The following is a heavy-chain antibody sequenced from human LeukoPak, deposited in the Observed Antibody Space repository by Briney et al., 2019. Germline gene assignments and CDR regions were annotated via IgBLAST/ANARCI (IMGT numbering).Heavy chain of an antibody. D-gene: IGHD2-15*01. CDR1: GFTFRGFA. V-gene: IGHV3-30-3*02. Sequence: GGSLRLSCTSSGFTFRGFAVSWFRQAPGKGLEWVAVISYDGSNKYYADSVKGRFTISRDNSKNTLYLQMNSLRAEDTAVYYCAKLVQEVVAATPLDYWGQGTLVTVSS. CDR3: AKLVQEVVAATPLDY. CDR2: ISYDGSNK. J-gene: IGHJ4*02.